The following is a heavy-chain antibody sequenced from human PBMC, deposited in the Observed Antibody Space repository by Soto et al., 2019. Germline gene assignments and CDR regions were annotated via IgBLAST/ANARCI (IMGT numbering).Heavy chain of an antibody. CDR3: ARMYDSSGYYSELYYFDY. V-gene: IGHV2-26*01. D-gene: IGHD3-22*01. Sequence: QVTLKESGPVLVNPTETLTLTCTVSGFSLSNARMGVSWIRQPPGKALEWLAHIFSNDEKSYSTSLKSRLTISKDTSKSQVVLTMTNMDPVDTATYYCARMYDSSGYYSELYYFDYWGQGTLVTVSS. J-gene: IGHJ4*02. CDR1: GFSLSNARMG. CDR2: IFSNDEK.